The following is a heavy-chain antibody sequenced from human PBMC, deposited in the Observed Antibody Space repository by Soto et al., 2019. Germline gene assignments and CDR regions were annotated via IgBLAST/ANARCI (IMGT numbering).Heavy chain of an antibody. CDR3: ATGALGGSFYFFDY. D-gene: IGHD1-26*01. CDR1: GYTFTSYA. J-gene: IGHJ4*01. CDR2: INAGNGNT. Sequence: ASVKVSCKASGYTFTSYAMHWVRQAPGQRLEWMGWINAGNGNTKYSQKFQGRVTITRDTSASTAYMELSSLRAEDTAVYYCATGALGGSFYFFDYWGQGTLVTVSS. V-gene: IGHV1-3*01.